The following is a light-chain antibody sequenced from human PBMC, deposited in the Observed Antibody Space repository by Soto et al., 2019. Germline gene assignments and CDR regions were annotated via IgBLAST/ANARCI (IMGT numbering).Light chain of an antibody. Sequence: QSVLTQPASVSGSPGQSITISCTGTSSDVGGYNYVSWYQQHPGKAPKLMIYDVTNRPSGVSSRFSGSKSGNTASLTISGLQAEDEADYYCASYTRSATYVIGTGTKVTV. J-gene: IGLJ1*01. CDR3: ASYTRSATYV. V-gene: IGLV2-14*01. CDR2: DVT. CDR1: SSDVGGYNY.